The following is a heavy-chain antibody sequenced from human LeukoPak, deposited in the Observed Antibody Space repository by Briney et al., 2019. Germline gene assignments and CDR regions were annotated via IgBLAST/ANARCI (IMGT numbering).Heavy chain of an antibody. V-gene: IGHV4-39*01. D-gene: IGHD5-18*01. CDR3: ARYMPSTAQDY. CDR2: IYNGGGT. CDR1: GGSISTSNYY. Sequence: PSETLSLTCTVSGGSISTSNYYWGWIRQAPGKGLEWIGSIYNGGGTHYNPSLKSRVTISIDTSKNQFSLNLSSVTAADTAVYYCARYMPSTAQDYWGQGTLVTVSS. J-gene: IGHJ4*02.